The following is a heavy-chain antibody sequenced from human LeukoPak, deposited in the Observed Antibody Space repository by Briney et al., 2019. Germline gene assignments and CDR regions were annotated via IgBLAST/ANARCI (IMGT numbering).Heavy chain of an antibody. CDR2: INHSGST. Sequence: SETLSLTCAVYGGSFSGYYWSWIRQPQGKGLEGIGEINHSGSTNYNPSLRSRVTMSLDTSKNQFSLKLTSVTAADTAVYYCARDGAYGSGSYYPFDYWGQGTLVTVSS. V-gene: IGHV4-34*01. CDR3: ARDGAYGSGSYYPFDY. J-gene: IGHJ4*02. CDR1: GGSFSGYY. D-gene: IGHD3-10*01.